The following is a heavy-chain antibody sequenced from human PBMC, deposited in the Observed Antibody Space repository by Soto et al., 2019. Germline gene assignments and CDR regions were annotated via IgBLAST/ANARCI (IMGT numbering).Heavy chain of an antibody. V-gene: IGHV3-21*01. J-gene: IGHJ3*02. Sequence: PGGSLRLSCAASGFTFSSYSMNWVRQAPGKGLEWVSSISSSSSYIYYADSVKGRFTISRDNAKNSLYLQMNSLRAEDTAVYYCARQHHGDFDAFDIWGQGTMVTVSS. D-gene: IGHD4-17*01. CDR2: ISSSSSYI. CDR1: GFTFSSYS. CDR3: ARQHHGDFDAFDI.